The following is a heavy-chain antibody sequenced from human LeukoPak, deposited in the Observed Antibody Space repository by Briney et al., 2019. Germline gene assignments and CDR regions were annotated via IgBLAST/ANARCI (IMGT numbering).Heavy chain of an antibody. V-gene: IGHV5-51*01. CDR3: ARGYYYDSSGYYYED. CDR2: IYPGDSDT. CDR1: GYSFTSYW. Sequence: KPGESLKISCKGSGYSFTSYWIDWVRQMSGKGLEWMGIIYPGDSDTRYSPSFQGQVTISADKSISTAYLQWSSLKASDTTMYYCARGYYYDSSGYYYEDWGQGTLVTVSS. D-gene: IGHD3-22*01. J-gene: IGHJ1*01.